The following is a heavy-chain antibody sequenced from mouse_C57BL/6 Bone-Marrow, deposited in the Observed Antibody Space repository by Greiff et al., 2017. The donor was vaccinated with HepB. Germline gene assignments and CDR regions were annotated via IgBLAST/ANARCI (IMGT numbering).Heavy chain of an antibody. CDR2: IYPGGGYT. J-gene: IGHJ4*01. CDR3: ARREGGYYLYYYAMDY. D-gene: IGHD1-1*01. CDR1: GYTFTNYW. Sequence: VQLQESVAELVRPGTSVKMSCKASGYTFTNYWIGWAKQRPGHGLEWIGDIYPGGGYTNYNEKFKGKATLTADKSSSTAYMQFSSLSSEDSAIYYCARREGGYYLYYYAMDYWGQGTSVTVSS. V-gene: IGHV1-63*01.